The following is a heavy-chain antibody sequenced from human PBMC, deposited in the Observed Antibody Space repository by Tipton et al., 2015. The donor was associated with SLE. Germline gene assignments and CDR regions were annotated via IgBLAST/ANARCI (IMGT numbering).Heavy chain of an antibody. CDR3: ARGYYESSGDRDAFDI. CDR2: INAGNGNT. Sequence: QSGAEVKKPGASVKVSCKASGYTFTSYAMHWVRQAPGQRLEWMGWINAGNGNTKYSQKFQGRVTITRDTSASTAYMEPSSLRSEDTAVYYCARGYYESSGDRDAFDIWGQGTMVTVSS. D-gene: IGHD3-22*01. J-gene: IGHJ3*02. V-gene: IGHV1-3*01. CDR1: GYTFTSYA.